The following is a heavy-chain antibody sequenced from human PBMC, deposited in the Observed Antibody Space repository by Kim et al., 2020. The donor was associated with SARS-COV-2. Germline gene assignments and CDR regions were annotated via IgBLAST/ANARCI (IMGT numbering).Heavy chain of an antibody. J-gene: IGHJ6*02. D-gene: IGHD2-2*01. Sequence: SETLSLTCTVSGGSVSSSSHYWSWVRQPPGQRLEWIGYIDYIGSTKYNPSLQSRVTMLLDTSNRQFSLKLTCLTAADTAVYYCARGTGNCNRIACFFFYGMDVWGQGTTVTVSS. V-gene: IGHV4-61*01. CDR3: ARGTGNCNRIACFFFYGMDV. CDR2: IDYIGST. CDR1: GGSVSSSSHY.